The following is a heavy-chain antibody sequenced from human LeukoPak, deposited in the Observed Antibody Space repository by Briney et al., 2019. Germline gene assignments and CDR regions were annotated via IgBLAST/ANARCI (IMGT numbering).Heavy chain of an antibody. D-gene: IGHD3-22*01. J-gene: IGHJ5*02. CDR3: ARSSPGYDSSGYPTNWFDP. CDR2: IYHSGST. V-gene: IGHV4-30-2*01. Sequence: SETLSLTCAVSGGSISSGGYSWSWIRQPPGTGLEWIGYIYHSGSTYYNPSLKSRVTISVDRSKNQFSLKLSSVTAADTAVYYCARSSPGYDSSGYPTNWFDPWGQGTLVTVSS. CDR1: GGSISSGGYS.